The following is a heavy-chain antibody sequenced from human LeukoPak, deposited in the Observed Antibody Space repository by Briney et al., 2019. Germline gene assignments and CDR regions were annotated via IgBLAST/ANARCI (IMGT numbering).Heavy chain of an antibody. V-gene: IGHV4-38-2*02. Sequence: PSETLSLTCTVTDYSISSGYFWGWIRQPPGKGLEWIGIIHSGQSPYYSPSLESRITISIDTSKNQFSLKLHSVTAADTAVYYCARLGYFDWLLVLFYWGQGTLVTVSS. J-gene: IGHJ4*02. D-gene: IGHD3-9*01. CDR3: ARLGYFDWLLVLFY. CDR1: DYSISSGYF. CDR2: IHSGQSP.